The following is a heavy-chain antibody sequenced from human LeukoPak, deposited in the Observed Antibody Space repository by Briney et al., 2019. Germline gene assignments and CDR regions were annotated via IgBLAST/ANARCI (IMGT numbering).Heavy chain of an antibody. CDR1: GGSISSYY. J-gene: IGHJ5*02. V-gene: IGHV4-59*01. CDR2: IYYSGST. Sequence: SETLSLTCTVSGGSISSYYWSWIRQPAGKGLEWIGYIYYSGSTNYNPSLKSRVTISVDTSKNQFSLKLSSVTAADTAVYYCASSFRYSSGWYSWFDPWGQGTLVTVSS. D-gene: IGHD6-19*01. CDR3: ASSFRYSSGWYSWFDP.